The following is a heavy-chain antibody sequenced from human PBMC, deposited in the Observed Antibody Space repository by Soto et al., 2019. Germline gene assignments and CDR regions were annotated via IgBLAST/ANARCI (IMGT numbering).Heavy chain of an antibody. CDR3: TRLLTVLLWFGEPNGMDV. V-gene: IGHV3-49*03. J-gene: IGHJ6*02. CDR2: IRSKAYGGTT. D-gene: IGHD3-10*01. CDR1: GFTFGDYA. Sequence: GGSLIVSCTASGFTFGDYAMSWFRQAPGKGLEWVGFIRSKAYGGTTEYAASVKGRFTISRDDSKSIAYLQMNSLKTEDTAVYYCTRLLTVLLWFGEPNGMDVWGQGTTVTVSS.